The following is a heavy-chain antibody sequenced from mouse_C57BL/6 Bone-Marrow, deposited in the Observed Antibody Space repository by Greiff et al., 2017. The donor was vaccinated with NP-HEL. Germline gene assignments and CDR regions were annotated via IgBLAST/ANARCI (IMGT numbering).Heavy chain of an antibody. J-gene: IGHJ1*03. CDR3: ARIPYYGSSYWYFDV. CDR1: GFSLRTFGMG. Sequence: QVTLKESGPGILQPSQTLSLTCSFSGFSLRTFGMGVGWIRQPSGKGLEWLAHIWWEDDKYYNPALKRRLTISKDTSKNQVFLKIANVDTADTATYYCARIPYYGSSYWYFDVWGTGTTVTVSS. CDR2: IWWEDDK. V-gene: IGHV8-8*01. D-gene: IGHD1-1*01.